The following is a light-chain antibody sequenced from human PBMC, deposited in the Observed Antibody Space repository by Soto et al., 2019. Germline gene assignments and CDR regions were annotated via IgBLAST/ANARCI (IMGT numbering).Light chain of an antibody. CDR2: GAS. CDR1: QSVSSSY. V-gene: IGKV3-20*01. CDR3: QQYGSSPYT. Sequence: EIVLTQSTGTLSLSPGERATLSCRASQSVSSSYLAWYQQKPGQAPRLLIYGASSRATGIPYRFRGSGSGTDFTLTISRLEPEDFAVYYCQQYGSSPYTFGQGTKLEIK. J-gene: IGKJ2*01.